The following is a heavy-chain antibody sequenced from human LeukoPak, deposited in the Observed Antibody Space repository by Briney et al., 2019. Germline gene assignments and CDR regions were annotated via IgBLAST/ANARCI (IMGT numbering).Heavy chain of an antibody. CDR1: GGAISSYY. J-gene: IGHJ4*02. V-gene: IGHV4-59*01. Sequence: PSETLSLTCTVSGGAISSYYWSWIRQSPGKGLEWIGYIYYSGGTKYNPSLMSRVTISVDRAQNQFSLSLRSVTVADTAVYYCARDGPYDSSGYYMDSWGQGTLVIVSS. CDR3: ARDGPYDSSGYYMDS. D-gene: IGHD3-22*01. CDR2: IYYSGGT.